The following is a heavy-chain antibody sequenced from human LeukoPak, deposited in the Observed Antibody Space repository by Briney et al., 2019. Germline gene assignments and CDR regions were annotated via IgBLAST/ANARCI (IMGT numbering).Heavy chain of an antibody. Sequence: QPARSLRRSCAASGFTFSSYAMSCVGQAPGKGLEWVSSITSSGAGTYYADSVKGWFTISRDNSDNTQYLQMNSLRAEDTAVYYCAKDRPNYYGSNGHYYKLNGDCWGRGTLVTVSS. D-gene: IGHD3-22*01. V-gene: IGHV3-23*01. CDR2: ITSSGAGT. CDR3: AKDRPNYYGSNGHYYKLNGDC. CDR1: GFTFSSYA. J-gene: IGHJ4*02.